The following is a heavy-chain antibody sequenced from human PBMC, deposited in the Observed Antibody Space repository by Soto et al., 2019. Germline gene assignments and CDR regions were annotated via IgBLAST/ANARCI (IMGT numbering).Heavy chain of an antibody. CDR1: GGTFVRHV. V-gene: IGHV1-69*09. CDR3: ATSACGATWCSPSKNLDR. CDR2: INPLSGIP. J-gene: IGHJ5*02. Sequence: QVQLVQSGAEVKKTESSVKVSCKTSGGTFVRHVISWVRQAPGQGPEWMGKINPLSGIPNYAQKFQDRVTFTADTDSSTAYMELSSLRSDDTDVYYCATSACGATWCSPSKNLDRWGQGTLVTVSS. D-gene: IGHD2-21*01.